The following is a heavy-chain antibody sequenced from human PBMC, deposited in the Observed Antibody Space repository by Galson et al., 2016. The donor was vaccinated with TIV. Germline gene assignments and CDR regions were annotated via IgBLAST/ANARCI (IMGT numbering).Heavy chain of an antibody. Sequence: SLTCTVSGDSVSSGGPFWSWLRQHPERGLEWIGYIHNTGSTYYRPSLKRRLSIFSDTSRNEFSLKLTFVTAADTGVYYCERESCDGDCRFDFWGPGTLVPVAP. CDR3: ERESCDGDCRFDF. V-gene: IGHV4-31*03. D-gene: IGHD2-21*02. CDR1: GDSVSSGGPF. J-gene: IGHJ4*02. CDR2: IHNTGST.